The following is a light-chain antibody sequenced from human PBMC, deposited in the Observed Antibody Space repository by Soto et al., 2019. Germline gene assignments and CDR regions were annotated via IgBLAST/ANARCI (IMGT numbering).Light chain of an antibody. CDR2: EVS. CDR1: SSDVGSYEY. Sequence: QSALTQPASVSGSPGQSITISCTGTSSDVGSYEYVSWYQQHPGKAPKLIIYEVSNRPSGVSNRFSGSKSGNTASLTISGLQADDEADYYCSSYTSRSTLVLFGGGTQLTVL. J-gene: IGLJ2*01. V-gene: IGLV2-14*01. CDR3: SSYTSRSTLVL.